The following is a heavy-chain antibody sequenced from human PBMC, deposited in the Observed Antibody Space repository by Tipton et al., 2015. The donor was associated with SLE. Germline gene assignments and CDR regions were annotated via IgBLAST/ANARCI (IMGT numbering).Heavy chain of an antibody. CDR2: IADTGADT. J-gene: IGHJ4*02. CDR1: GFTFKSYG. D-gene: IGHD6-6*01. V-gene: IGHV3-23*01. Sequence: SLRLSCVASGFTFKSYGMNWVRQPPGKGLEWVSSIADTGADTYYADSVKGRFTVSRDNYKNTLYLQMNNLRAEDTALYYCAKRIEYSSSPAYFDHWGQGTVVTVSS. CDR3: AKRIEYSSSPAYFDH.